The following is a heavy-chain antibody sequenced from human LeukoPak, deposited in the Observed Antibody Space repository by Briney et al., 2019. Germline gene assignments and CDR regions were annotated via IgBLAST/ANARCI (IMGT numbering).Heavy chain of an antibody. CDR3: ARADRLHGGPYLIGP. CDR1: GYSFTDYY. D-gene: IGHD3-16*01. V-gene: IGHV1-2*02. J-gene: IGHJ5*02. CDR2: SNPNSGGT. Sequence: ASVKVSCKTSGYSFTDYYMHWVRQAPGQGLEWMGWSNPNSGGTSSAQKFQGRITMTRDTSITTVYMEVSWLTSDDTAIYYCARADRLHGGPYLIGPWGQGTLVTVSS.